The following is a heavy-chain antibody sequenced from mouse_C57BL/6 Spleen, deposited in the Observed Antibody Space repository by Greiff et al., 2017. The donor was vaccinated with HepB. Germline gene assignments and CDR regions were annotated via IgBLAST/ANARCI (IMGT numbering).Heavy chain of an antibody. V-gene: IGHV2-6-1*01. J-gene: IGHJ4*01. CDR2: IWSDGST. Sequence: VKVEESGPGLVAPSQSLSITCTVSGFSLTSYGVHWVRQPPGKGLEWLVVIWSDGSTTYNSALKSRLSISKDNSKSQVFLKMNSLQTDDTAMYYCARHYGYDYAMDYWGQGTSVTVSS. CDR1: GFSLTSYG. D-gene: IGHD2-2*01. CDR3: ARHYGYDYAMDY.